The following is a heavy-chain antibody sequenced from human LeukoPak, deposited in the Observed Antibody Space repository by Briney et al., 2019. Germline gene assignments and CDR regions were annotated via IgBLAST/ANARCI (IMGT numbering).Heavy chain of an antibody. CDR1: GFTFSSYW. J-gene: IGHJ4*02. CDR3: ARSLYYTVGFTSAPDY. V-gene: IGHV3-7*01. CDR2: LKQDGKEK. Sequence: GGSLRLSCAASGFTFSSYWMSWVRQAPGKGLEWVANLKQDGKEKNYVDSVKGRFTISRDNAKNSLYLQMNSLRVEDTAVYYCARSLYYTVGFTSAPDYWGQGTLVTVSS. D-gene: IGHD3-3*01.